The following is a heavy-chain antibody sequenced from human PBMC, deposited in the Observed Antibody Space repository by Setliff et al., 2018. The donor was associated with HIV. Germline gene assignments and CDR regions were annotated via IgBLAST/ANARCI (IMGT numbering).Heavy chain of an antibody. J-gene: IGHJ1*01. V-gene: IGHV3-23*01. CDR3: AKGALEGTYYGGIQH. CDR1: GFTFSSYA. D-gene: IGHD1-26*01. Sequence: GESLKISCAVSGFTFSSYAMSWVRQAPGKGLEYISGISDSSALIYHADSVKGRFTISRDNSKNTLYLQMNSLRVDDTAVYYCAKGALEGTYYGGIQHWGQ. CDR2: ISDSSALI.